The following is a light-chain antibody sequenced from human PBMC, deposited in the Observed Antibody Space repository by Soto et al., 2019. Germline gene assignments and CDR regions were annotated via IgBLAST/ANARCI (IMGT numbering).Light chain of an antibody. CDR1: QSVSSAY. V-gene: IGKV3-20*01. CDR3: QLYGSSSTWT. J-gene: IGKJ1*01. CDR2: AAS. Sequence: EIVLTQSPGTLSLSPGERATLSCRASQSVSSAYLAWYQHKPGQPTTLLIYAASSRVTGIPDRFSGSGSGTDFTLTISRLEPEDFAVYYCQLYGSSSTWTFGQGTKVEIK.